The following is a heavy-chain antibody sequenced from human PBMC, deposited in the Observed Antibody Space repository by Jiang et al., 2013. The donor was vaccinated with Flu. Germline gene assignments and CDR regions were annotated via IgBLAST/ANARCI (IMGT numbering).Heavy chain of an antibody. CDR3: ARERGERDSTNYQIDAFDI. J-gene: IGHJ3*02. V-gene: IGHV3-72*01. CDR2: IRNKPNIYTT. Sequence: VQLLESGGGLVQPGGSLRLSCAASGFTFSDHYLDWVRQAPGKGLEWVGRIRNKPNIYTTEYAASVEGRFTISRDDSKNSLYLQMNSLKTEDTAVYYCARERGERDSTNYQIDAFDIWGQGTMVTVSS. CDR1: GFTFSDHY. D-gene: IGHD2/OR15-2a*01.